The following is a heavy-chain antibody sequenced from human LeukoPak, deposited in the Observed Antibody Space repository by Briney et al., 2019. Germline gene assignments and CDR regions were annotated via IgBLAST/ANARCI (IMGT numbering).Heavy chain of an antibody. CDR2: ISGSGGST. CDR1: GFTFSSYA. J-gene: IGHJ1*01. D-gene: IGHD3-22*01. Sequence: GGSLRLSCAVSGFTFSSYAMSWVRQAPGKGLEWVSHISGSGGSTYYADSVKGRFTISRDNSMNTLDLQMNSLRAEDTAVYFCAKGRDSSGRQYFQHWGQGTLVTVSS. V-gene: IGHV3-23*01. CDR3: AKGRDSSGRQYFQH.